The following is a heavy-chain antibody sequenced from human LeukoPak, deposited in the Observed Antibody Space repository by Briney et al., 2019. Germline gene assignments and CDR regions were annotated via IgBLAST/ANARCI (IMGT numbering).Heavy chain of an antibody. CDR1: GFIFSNYW. V-gene: IGHV3-7*01. Sequence: GGSLRLSCTASGFIFSNYWMTWVRQAPGKGLEWVAQINQDGSKEYYIDSVKARFSISRDNARNSLSLQMDSLRAEDTAVYYCVRDGGVSGYDLLDYWGQGTLVTVSS. J-gene: IGHJ4*02. CDR2: INQDGSKE. CDR3: VRDGGVSGYDLLDY. D-gene: IGHD5-12*01.